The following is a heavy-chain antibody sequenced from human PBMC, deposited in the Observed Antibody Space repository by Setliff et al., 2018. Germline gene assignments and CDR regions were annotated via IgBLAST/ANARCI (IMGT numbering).Heavy chain of an antibody. CDR1: GGSISSYY. J-gene: IGHJ4*02. V-gene: IGHV4-4*07. CDR2: IYTTGST. CDR3: ARTPYYYDTAGYDF. Sequence: SETLSLTCTVSGGSISSYYWSWIRQPAGKGLEWIGHIYTTGSTNYNPSLKSRVTLSADTSKNQFSLKLTSVTAADTAIYYCARTPYYYDTAGYDFWGQGTLVTVSS. D-gene: IGHD3-22*01.